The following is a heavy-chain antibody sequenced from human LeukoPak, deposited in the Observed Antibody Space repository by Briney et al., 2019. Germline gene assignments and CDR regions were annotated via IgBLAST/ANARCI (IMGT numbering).Heavy chain of an antibody. CDR2: ISPRGDKT. D-gene: IGHD6-19*01. Sequence: GGSLRLSCAASGFTFSNAWMSWVRQAPGKGLEWVSAISPRGDKTYYADSVKGRFTISRDNSKNTLYLQMNSLRAEDTAIYYCAKERSAGWPFDYWGQGTLVTVSS. J-gene: IGHJ4*02. CDR3: AKERSAGWPFDY. CDR1: GFTFSNAW. V-gene: IGHV3-23*01.